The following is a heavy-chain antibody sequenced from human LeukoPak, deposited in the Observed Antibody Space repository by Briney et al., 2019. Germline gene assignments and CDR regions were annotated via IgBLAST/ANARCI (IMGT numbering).Heavy chain of an antibody. Sequence: PSETLSLTCTFSGGSVSPSFWSWIRQPPGKGLEWIGYIHNDGSTEYNPSLKGRVTISEDTSKNRFSLNMNSVTAEDTAVYYCTKGAGWLIDYWGQGTLVTVSS. D-gene: IGHD5-12*01. CDR3: TKGAGWLIDY. V-gene: IGHV4-59*02. CDR2: IHNDGST. CDR1: GGSVSPSF. J-gene: IGHJ4*02.